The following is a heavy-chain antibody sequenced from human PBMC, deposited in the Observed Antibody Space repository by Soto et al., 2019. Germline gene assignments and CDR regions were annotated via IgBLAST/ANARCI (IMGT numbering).Heavy chain of an antibody. V-gene: IGHV3-23*01. CDR2: ISDSGHNV. CDR3: AKQFVDV. J-gene: IGHJ6*02. Sequence: XGSLILSCAASGFSLSKFAMNWVRLPPGKGLEWVSGISDSGHNVVYADSVRGRFTISRDNSKSILYLQMDRLTVDDSAVYYCAKQFVDVWGQGTTVTVSS. CDR1: GFSLSKFA.